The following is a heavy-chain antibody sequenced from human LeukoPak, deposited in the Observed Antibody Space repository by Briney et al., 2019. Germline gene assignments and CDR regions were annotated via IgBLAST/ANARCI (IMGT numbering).Heavy chain of an antibody. J-gene: IGHJ4*02. CDR3: ARDPSRLHDYGDSVDY. Sequence: ASVKVSCKASGYTFTSYDINWVRQATGQGLEWMGWMNPNSGNTGYAQKFQGRVTITRNTSISTAYMELSSLRAEDTAVYYCARDPSRLHDYGDSVDYWGQGTLVTVSS. CDR2: MNPNSGNT. CDR1: GYTFTSYD. V-gene: IGHV1-8*03. D-gene: IGHD4-17*01.